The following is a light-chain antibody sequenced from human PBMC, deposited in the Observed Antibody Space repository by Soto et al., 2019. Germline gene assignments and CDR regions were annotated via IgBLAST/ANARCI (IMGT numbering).Light chain of an antibody. CDR1: QSVGTK. CDR2: GAS. Sequence: IVMSQSPATLSVSPGERANLSCRASQSVGTKLAWYQQTPGQAPRLLIYGASNRATGVPARISGSVSGTAFTLTIASLQSEDFAVYYCQQYSSWPWTFGQGTKVEIK. J-gene: IGKJ1*01. V-gene: IGKV3-15*01. CDR3: QQYSSWPWT.